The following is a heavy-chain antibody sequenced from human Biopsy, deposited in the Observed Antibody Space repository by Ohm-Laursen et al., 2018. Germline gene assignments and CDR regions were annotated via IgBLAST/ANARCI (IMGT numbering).Heavy chain of an antibody. D-gene: IGHD3/OR15-3a*01. V-gene: IGHV4-59*08. CDR3: VRLNRRGNIIFFDY. J-gene: IGHJ4*02. Sequence: SETLSLTCAVSGGSITADFWTWIRQTPGERLEWIGYRFHSGSPMYNPSLKSRFTISVDTSKSQFSLTLPSVTAADTAVYYCVRLNRRGNIIFFDYWGRGTLVTVSS. CDR1: GGSITADF. CDR2: RFHSGSP.